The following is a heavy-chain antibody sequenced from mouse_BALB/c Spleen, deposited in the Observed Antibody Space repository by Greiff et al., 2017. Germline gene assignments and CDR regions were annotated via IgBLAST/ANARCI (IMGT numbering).Heavy chain of an antibody. Sequence: EVQLQESGGGLVQPGGSLRLSCATSGFTFTDYYMSWVRQPPGKALEWLGFIRNKANGYTTEYSASVKGRFTISRDNSQSILYLQMNTLRAEDSATYYCARGAGKGAMDYWGQGTSVTVSS. J-gene: IGHJ4*01. CDR3: ARGAGKGAMDY. V-gene: IGHV7-3*02. CDR2: IRNKANGYTT. CDR1: GFTFTDYY.